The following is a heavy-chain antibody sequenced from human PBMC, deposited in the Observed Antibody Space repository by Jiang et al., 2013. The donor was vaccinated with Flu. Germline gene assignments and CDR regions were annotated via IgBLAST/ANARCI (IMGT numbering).Heavy chain of an antibody. D-gene: IGHD3-22*01. CDR1: GYTFTNNA. CDR2: INAGNGNT. CDR3: ARDKVGYYGSSGYYFDF. J-gene: IGHJ4*02. V-gene: IGHV1-3*01. Sequence: GAEVKKPGASVKVSCKATGYTFTNNAVHWVRQAPGQRLEWMGWINAGNGNTQYSQQFQGRLTIIRDTSASITYMELTYLRSEDTAVYYCARDKVGYYGSSGYYFDFWGQGTLVTVSS.